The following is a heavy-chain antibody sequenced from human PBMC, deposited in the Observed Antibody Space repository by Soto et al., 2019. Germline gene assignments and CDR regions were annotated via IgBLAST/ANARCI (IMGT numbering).Heavy chain of an antibody. CDR2: ISGSGGST. Sequence: EVQLLESGGGLVQPGGSLRLSCAASGFTFSSYAMSWDRQAPGKGLEWVSAISGSGGSTYYADSVKGRFTISRDNSKNTLYLQMNSLRAEDTAVYYCAKDGHIVVVTAIPDAFDYWGQGTLVTVSS. D-gene: IGHD2-21*02. CDR1: GFTFSSYA. CDR3: AKDGHIVVVTAIPDAFDY. V-gene: IGHV3-23*01. J-gene: IGHJ4*02.